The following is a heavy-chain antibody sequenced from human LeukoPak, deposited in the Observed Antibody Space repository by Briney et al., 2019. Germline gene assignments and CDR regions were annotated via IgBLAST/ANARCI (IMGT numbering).Heavy chain of an antibody. Sequence: PSETLSLTCAVYGGSFSGYYWSWIRQPPGKGLEWIGEINHSGSTNYNPSLKSRVTISVDTSKNQFSLKLSSVTAADTAVYYCARTLTGYSSSWYPVSGMDVWGQGTTVTVSS. CDR3: ARTLTGYSSSWYPVSGMDV. D-gene: IGHD6-13*01. CDR2: INHSGST. J-gene: IGHJ6*02. CDR1: GGSFSGYY. V-gene: IGHV4-34*01.